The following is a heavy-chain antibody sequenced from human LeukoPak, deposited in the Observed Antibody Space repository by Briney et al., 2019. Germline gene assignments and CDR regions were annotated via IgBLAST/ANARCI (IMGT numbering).Heavy chain of an antibody. Sequence: SETLSLTCTVSGGSISSYYWSWIRQPPGKGLEWIGYIYYSGSTNYNPSLKSRVTMPVDTSKNQFSPKLSSVTAADTAMYYCARGARREGYNFDFWGQGTLVTVSS. V-gene: IGHV4-59*01. CDR3: ARGARREGYNFDF. CDR2: IYYSGST. D-gene: IGHD5-24*01. CDR1: GGSISSYY. J-gene: IGHJ4*02.